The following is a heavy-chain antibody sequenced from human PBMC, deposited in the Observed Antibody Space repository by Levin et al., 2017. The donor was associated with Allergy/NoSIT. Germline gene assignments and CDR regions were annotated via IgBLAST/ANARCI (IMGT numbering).Heavy chain of an antibody. D-gene: IGHD2/OR15-2a*01. CDR1: GGSISSDY. V-gene: IGHV4-59*01. CDR2: ISYRGST. Sequence: MASETLSLTCSVSGGSISSDYWSWIRQPPGKGLEWIGDISYRGSTNYNASLKSRVTISGDTSENQFSLKLSSVTAADTAVYYCARARLSAVSDYYYYYMDVWGKGTAVTVS. J-gene: IGHJ6*03. CDR3: ARARLSAVSDYYYYYMDV.